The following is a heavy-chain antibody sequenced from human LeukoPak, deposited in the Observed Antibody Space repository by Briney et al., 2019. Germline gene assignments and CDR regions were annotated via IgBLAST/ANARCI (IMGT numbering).Heavy chain of an antibody. CDR1: GFTFSSYS. J-gene: IGHJ6*02. CDR2: ISYDGKNE. V-gene: IGHV3-30*18. Sequence: GGSLRLSCAAAGFTFSSYSMNWVRQAPGKGLEWVAVISYDGKNEYYTDSVKGRFTISRDNSKNTLYLQMNSLRAEDTAVYYCAKVQGLASGWAYYYYYGMDVWGQGTTVTVSS. D-gene: IGHD6-19*01. CDR3: AKVQGLASGWAYYYYYGMDV.